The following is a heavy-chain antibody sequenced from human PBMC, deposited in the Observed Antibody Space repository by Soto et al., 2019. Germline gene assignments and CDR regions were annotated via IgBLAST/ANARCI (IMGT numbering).Heavy chain of an antibody. V-gene: IGHV1-69*13. CDR3: ASPLKYYDSSGPFDY. D-gene: IGHD3-22*01. Sequence: GXSVKVSCKASGGTFSSYAISWVREAPGQGLEWMGGIIPIFGTANYAQKFQGRVTITADESTSTAYMELSSLRSEDTAVYYCASPLKYYDSSGPFDYWGQGTLVTVSS. CDR1: GGTFSSYA. CDR2: IIPIFGTA. J-gene: IGHJ4*02.